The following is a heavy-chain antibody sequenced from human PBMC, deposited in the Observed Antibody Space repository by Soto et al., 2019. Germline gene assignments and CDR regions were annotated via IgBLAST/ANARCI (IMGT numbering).Heavy chain of an antibody. D-gene: IGHD4-17*01. J-gene: IGHJ4*02. CDR3: ATRRTMTTVTTKDY. V-gene: IGHV4-34*01. CDR2: INHSGST. Sequence: PSETLSLTCAVYGGSFSGYYWSWIRQPPGKGLEWIGEINHSGSTNYNPSLKSRVTISVDTSKNQFSLKLSSVTAADTAVYYCATRRTMTTVTTKDYWGQGTLVTVSS. CDR1: GGSFSGYY.